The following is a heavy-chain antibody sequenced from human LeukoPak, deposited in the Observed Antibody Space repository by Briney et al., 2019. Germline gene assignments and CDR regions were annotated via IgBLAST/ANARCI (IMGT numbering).Heavy chain of an antibody. V-gene: IGHV3-74*01. CDR3: TRDWGVGY. J-gene: IGHJ4*02. CDR1: GFSFSTSW. Sequence: GGSLRLSCVASGFSFSTSWMHWVRQAPGKGLVWVSHINTDGSDTDYADSAKGRFTISRDNAKNTLYLQMNNLRTEDTAVYYCTRDWGVGYWGQGTLVTVSS. D-gene: IGHD3-10*01. CDR2: INTDGSDT.